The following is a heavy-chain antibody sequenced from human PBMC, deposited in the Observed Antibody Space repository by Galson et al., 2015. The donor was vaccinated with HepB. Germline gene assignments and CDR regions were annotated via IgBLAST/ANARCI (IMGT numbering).Heavy chain of an antibody. CDR1: GFTFSDYY. CDR2: ISSSGSTI. D-gene: IGHD3-10*01. Sequence: SLRLSCAASGFTFSDYYMSWIRQAPGKGLEWVSYISSSGSTIYYADSVKGRFTISRDNAKNSLFLQMNSLRAEDTAVYYCARDRTYYYGSGSPGDFDLWGRGTLVTVSS. J-gene: IGHJ2*01. CDR3: ARDRTYYYGSGSPGDFDL. V-gene: IGHV3-11*01.